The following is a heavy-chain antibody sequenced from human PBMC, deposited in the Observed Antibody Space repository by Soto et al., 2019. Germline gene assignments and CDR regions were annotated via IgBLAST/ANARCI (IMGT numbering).Heavy chain of an antibody. CDR3: ARGRIYDYVWGSSRYHFDY. CDR1: GGTFSSYA. J-gene: IGHJ4*02. V-gene: IGHV1-69*01. D-gene: IGHD3-16*02. Sequence: QVQLVQSGAEVKKPGSSVKVSCKASGGTFSSYAISWVRQAPGQGLEWMGGIIPIFGTANYAQKFQGRVTITADESTSTAYMELSSLRSEDTAVYYCARGRIYDYVWGSSRYHFDYWGQGTLVTVSS. CDR2: IIPIFGTA.